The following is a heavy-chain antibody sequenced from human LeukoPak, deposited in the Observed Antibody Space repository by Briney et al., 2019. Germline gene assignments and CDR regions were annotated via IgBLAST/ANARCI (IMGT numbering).Heavy chain of an antibody. CDR3: AVEGSSSNY. Sequence: SETLSLTCTVSGGSISSYYWSWIRQPPGKGLEWIGYIYYSGSTNYNPSLKSRVTISVDTSKNQFSLKLTSVTAADTAVYYCAVEGSSSNYWGQGALVTVSS. J-gene: IGHJ4*02. CDR1: GGSISSYY. D-gene: IGHD2-15*01. V-gene: IGHV4-59*12. CDR2: IYYSGST.